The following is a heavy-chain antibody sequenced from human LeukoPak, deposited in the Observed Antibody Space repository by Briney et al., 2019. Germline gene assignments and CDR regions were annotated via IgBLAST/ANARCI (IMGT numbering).Heavy chain of an antibody. D-gene: IGHD7-27*01. V-gene: IGHV1-46*01. J-gene: IGHJ4*02. CDR3: ARDNWGYYYFDY. Sequence: ASVKVSCTASGYTFTSYYMHWVRQAPGQGLEWMGITNPSGGSTSYAQKFQGRVTMTRDTSTSTVYMELSSLRSEDTAVYYCARDNWGYYYFDYWGQGTLVTVSS. CDR1: GYTFTSYY. CDR2: TNPSGGST.